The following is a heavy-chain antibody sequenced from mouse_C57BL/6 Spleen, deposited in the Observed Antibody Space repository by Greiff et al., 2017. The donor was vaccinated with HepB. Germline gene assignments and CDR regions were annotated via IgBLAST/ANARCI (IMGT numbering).Heavy chain of an antibody. CDR1: GYTFTSYW. J-gene: IGHJ4*01. D-gene: IGHD2-1*01. V-gene: IGHV1-53*01. CDR2: INPSNGGT. CDR3: ARGYGNYAMDY. Sequence: QVQLQQPGTDLVKPGASVKLSCKASGYTFTSYWMHWVKQRPGQGLEWIGNINPSNGGTNYNEKFKSKATLTVDKSSSTAYMQLSSLTSEDAAFYYCARGYGNYAMDYWGQGTSVTVSS.